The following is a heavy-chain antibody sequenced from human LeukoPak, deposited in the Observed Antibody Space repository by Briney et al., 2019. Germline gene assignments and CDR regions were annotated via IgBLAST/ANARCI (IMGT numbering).Heavy chain of an antibody. J-gene: IGHJ3*02. D-gene: IGHD5-18*01. Sequence: SETLSLTCTVSGGSISSYYWSWIRQPPGKGLEWIGEINHSGSTNYNPSLKSRVTISVDTSKNQFSLKLSSVTAADTAVYYCARWRRGYSYGLLLLDAFDIWGQGTMVTVSS. CDR2: INHSGST. CDR3: ARWRRGYSYGLLLLDAFDI. CDR1: GGSISSYY. V-gene: IGHV4-34*01.